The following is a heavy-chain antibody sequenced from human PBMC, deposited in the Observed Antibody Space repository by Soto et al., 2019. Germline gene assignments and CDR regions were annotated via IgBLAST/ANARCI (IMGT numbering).Heavy chain of an antibody. CDR2: ISYDGSNK. CDR1: GFTFSSYA. V-gene: IGHV3-30-3*01. J-gene: IGHJ6*02. CDR3: ARDFVIGSGSYYKALASYYYYGMDV. Sequence: GGSLRLSCAASGFTFSSYAMHWVRQAPGKGLEWVAVISYDGSNKYYADSVKGRFTISRDNSKNTLYLQMNSLRAEDTAVYYCARDFVIGSGSYYKALASYYYYGMDVWGQGTTVTVSS. D-gene: IGHD3-10*01.